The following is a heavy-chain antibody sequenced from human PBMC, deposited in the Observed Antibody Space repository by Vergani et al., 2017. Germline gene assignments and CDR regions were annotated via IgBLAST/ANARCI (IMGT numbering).Heavy chain of an antibody. CDR2: VSHSGDT. CDR1: GDSISSGNN. J-gene: IGHJ4*02. Sequence: QVNLQESGPGLVKPSETLSLTCAVSGDSISSGNNWGWIRQPPGKGLEWISSVSHSGDTYFNPSLKGRVSISMDTSKNYFFLTLSSVTAADTAMYYCASPRGYSYGYLGYWGQGTLVTVSS. V-gene: IGHV4-38-2*01. D-gene: IGHD5-18*01. CDR3: ASPRGYSYGYLGY.